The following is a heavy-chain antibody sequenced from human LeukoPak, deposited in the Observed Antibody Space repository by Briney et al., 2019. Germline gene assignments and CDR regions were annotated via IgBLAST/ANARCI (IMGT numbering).Heavy chain of an antibody. CDR1: GFTFSSYG. J-gene: IGHJ6*02. CDR3: ANEYCSGGSCGYYGMDV. Sequence: PGRSLRLSCAASGFTFSSYGMHWVRQAPGKGLEWVAVISYDGSNKYYADSVKGRFTISGDNSKNTLYLQMNSLRAEDTAVYYCANEYCSGGSCGYYGMDVWGQGTTVTVSS. V-gene: IGHV3-30*18. CDR2: ISYDGSNK. D-gene: IGHD2-15*01.